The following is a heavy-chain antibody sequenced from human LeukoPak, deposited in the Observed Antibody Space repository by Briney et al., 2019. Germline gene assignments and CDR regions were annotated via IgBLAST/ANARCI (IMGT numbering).Heavy chain of an antibody. Sequence: PPQTLSLTCTVSGGSISSSSYYWGWIRQPPGKGLEWIGSIYYSGSTYYNPSLKSRVTISVDTSKNQFSLKLSSVTAADTAVYYCATLDTAINWGQGTLVTVSS. CDR2: IYYSGST. CDR1: GGSISSSSYY. J-gene: IGHJ4*02. V-gene: IGHV4-39*01. D-gene: IGHD5-18*01. CDR3: ATLDTAIN.